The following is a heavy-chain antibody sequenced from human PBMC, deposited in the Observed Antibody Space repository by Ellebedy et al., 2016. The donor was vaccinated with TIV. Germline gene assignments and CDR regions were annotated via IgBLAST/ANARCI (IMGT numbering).Heavy chain of an antibody. V-gene: IGHV3-21*01. CDR1: GFTFSSYS. CDR2: ISSSSSYI. Sequence: GESLKISXAASGFTFSSYSMNWVRQAPGKGLEWVSSISSSSSYIYYADSVKGRFTISRDNAKNSLYLQMNSLRAEDTAVYYCARAIWFGELLVASYYFDYWGQGTLVTVSS. CDR3: ARAIWFGELLVASYYFDY. D-gene: IGHD3-10*01. J-gene: IGHJ4*02.